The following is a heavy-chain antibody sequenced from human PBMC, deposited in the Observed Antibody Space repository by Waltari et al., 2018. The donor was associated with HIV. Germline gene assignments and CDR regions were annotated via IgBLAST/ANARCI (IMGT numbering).Heavy chain of an antibody. CDR1: GYTFPNYG. CDR2: IRGYNGDT. CDR3: ARDHYYGSSGYYSDY. Sequence: QVHLVQSGAELRKPGASVTVSCKASGYTFPNYGITWVRQAPGQGLEWMGWIRGYNGDTKYAQKVRGRVTMTTDTSTSTAYLEMGSLRFDDTAVYYCARDHYYGSSGYYSDYWGQGTLVTVSS. J-gene: IGHJ4*02. D-gene: IGHD3-22*01. V-gene: IGHV1-18*01.